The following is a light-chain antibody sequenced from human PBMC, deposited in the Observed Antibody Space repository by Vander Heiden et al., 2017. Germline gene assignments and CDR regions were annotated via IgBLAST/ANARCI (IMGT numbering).Light chain of an antibody. CDR3: YSADITNNDGV. Sequence: SLELTQPPSVSVSPGQTALITCSGDVLTRKSAYWYQQKSGQAPVLVIHEDNNRPSGIADRFSGSRSGTLATLTISAAQVEDEADYYCYSADITNNDGVFGGGTKVTVL. CDR1: VLTRKS. V-gene: IGLV3-10*01. J-gene: IGLJ3*02. CDR2: EDN.